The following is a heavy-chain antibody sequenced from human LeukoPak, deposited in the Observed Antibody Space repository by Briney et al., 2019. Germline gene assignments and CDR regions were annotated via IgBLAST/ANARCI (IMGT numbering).Heavy chain of an antibody. J-gene: IGHJ4*02. CDR2: INPNTGGA. CDR1: GYTFTGHY. CDR3: AREAAAYQD. V-gene: IGHV1-2*06. D-gene: IGHD6-13*01. Sequence: GASVTVSCKASGYTFTGHYMHWVRQAPGQGLEWMGRINPNTGGANYAQKFQGRVTMTRDTSITTAYMELSRLTSGDTAVYYCAREAAAYQDWGQGTLVTVSS.